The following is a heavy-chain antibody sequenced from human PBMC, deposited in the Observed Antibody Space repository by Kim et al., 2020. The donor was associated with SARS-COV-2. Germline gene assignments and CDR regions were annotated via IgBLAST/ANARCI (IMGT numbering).Heavy chain of an antibody. V-gene: IGHV3-21*01. J-gene: IGHJ1*01. CDR3: ARGGLMYYFGSSGL. CDR2: ISTGGKIA. Sequence: GGSLRLSCAASGFTFSSYDMNWVRQAPGKGLEWVASISTGGKIASYADSLKGRFTISRDNAKNSLYLQMNSLRAEDTAVYYCARGGLMYYFGSSGLWGQG. D-gene: IGHD3-22*01. CDR1: GFTFSSYD.